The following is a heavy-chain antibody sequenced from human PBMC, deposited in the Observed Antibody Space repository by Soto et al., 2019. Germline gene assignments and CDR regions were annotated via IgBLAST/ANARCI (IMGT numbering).Heavy chain of an antibody. D-gene: IGHD2-15*01. Sequence: GGSLRLSCAPSGFTFDDYAMHWVRQAPGKGLEWVSGISWNSGMIDYADSVKGRFTISRDNAKNTLYLQMNSLRAEDTAVYYCAKDGRSCSGGSCSSPYHISGMVVWGQGTTVTVSS. CDR3: AKDGRSCSGGSCSSPYHISGMVV. CDR2: ISWNSGMI. J-gene: IGHJ6*02. V-gene: IGHV3-9*01. CDR1: GFTFDDYA.